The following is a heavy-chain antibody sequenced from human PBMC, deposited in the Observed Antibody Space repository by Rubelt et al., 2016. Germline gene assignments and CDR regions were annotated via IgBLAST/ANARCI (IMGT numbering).Heavy chain of an antibody. CDR1: GFTFSSYG. CDR3: ALNSYDFWSGYFAAEYFQH. V-gene: IGHV3-30*03. D-gene: IGHD3-3*01. CDR2: ISYDGSNK. Sequence: EFGGGVVQPGRSLRLSCAASGFTFSSYGMHWVRQAPGKGLEWVAVISYDGSNKYYADSVKGRFTISRDNSKNTLYLQMNSLRAEDTAVYYCALNSYDFWSGYFAAEYFQHWGQGTLVTVSS. J-gene: IGHJ1*01.